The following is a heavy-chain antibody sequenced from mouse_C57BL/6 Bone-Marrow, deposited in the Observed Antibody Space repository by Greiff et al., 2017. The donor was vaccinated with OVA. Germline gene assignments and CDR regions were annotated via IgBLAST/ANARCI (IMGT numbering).Heavy chain of an antibody. J-gene: IGHJ3*01. CDR2: IDPENGDT. CDR3: TARQRRLRWAWFAY. CDR1: GFNIKDDY. Sequence: EVQLQQSGAELVRPGASVKLSCTASGFNIKDDYMHWVKQRPEQGLEWIGWIDPENGDTEYASKFTGKATITADPSSTTAYLQLSSLTSEDTAVYYCTARQRRLRWAWFAYWGQGTLVTVSA. V-gene: IGHV14-4*01. D-gene: IGHD3-2*02.